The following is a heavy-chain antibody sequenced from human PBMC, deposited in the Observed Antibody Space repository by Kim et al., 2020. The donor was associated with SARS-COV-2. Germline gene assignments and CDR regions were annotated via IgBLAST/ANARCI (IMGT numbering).Heavy chain of an antibody. D-gene: IGHD3-3*01. Sequence: ASVKVSCKASGYTFTSYAMHWVRQAPGQRLEWMGWINAGNGNTKYSQKFQGRVTITRDTSASTAYMELSSLRSEDTAAYYCARERWDDFWSGWENYYYYYSMDVGGKGTAVSVSS. V-gene: IGHV1-3*01. CDR1: GYTFTSYA. CDR2: INAGNGNT. CDR3: ARERWDDFWSGWENYYYYYSMDV. J-gene: IGHJ6*04.